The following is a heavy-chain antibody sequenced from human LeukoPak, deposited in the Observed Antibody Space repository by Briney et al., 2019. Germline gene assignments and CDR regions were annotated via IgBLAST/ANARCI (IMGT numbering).Heavy chain of an antibody. CDR2: IYSSGTT. D-gene: IGHD1-14*01. Sequence: SEILSLTCTVSGGSISGYYWSWIRQPAGKGLECIGRIYSSGTTNYNPSLKSRATMSVDTSKSQFSLKLSSVTAADTAVYYCARANRDGSWFDPWGQGTLVTVSS. CDR1: GGSISGYY. CDR3: ARANRDGSWFDP. V-gene: IGHV4-4*07. J-gene: IGHJ5*02.